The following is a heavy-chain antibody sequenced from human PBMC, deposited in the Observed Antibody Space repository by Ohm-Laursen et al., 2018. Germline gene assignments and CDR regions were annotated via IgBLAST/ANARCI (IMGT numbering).Heavy chain of an antibody. Sequence: SLRLSCAAPGFTFSSYAMSWVRQAPQKGLEWVSGISGSDTRIYYADSVEGRFTISRDNAKNSLYLQMNSLRAEDTAVYYCARGGQQQVEDYRGQGTLVTVSS. V-gene: IGHV3-11*01. D-gene: IGHD6-13*01. CDR3: ARGGQQQVEDY. J-gene: IGHJ4*02. CDR2: ISGSDTRI. CDR1: GFTFSSYA.